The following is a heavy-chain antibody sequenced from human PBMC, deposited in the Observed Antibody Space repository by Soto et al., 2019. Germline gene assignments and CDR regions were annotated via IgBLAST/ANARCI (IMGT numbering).Heavy chain of an antibody. V-gene: IGHV2-5*02. CDR1: GFSLSTGGVG. CDR2: IYWDNDK. CDR3: AHSRCGGDCLQSYSSHYYYGMDV. Sequence: QITLKESGPPLVKPTQTLTLTCTFSGFSLSTGGVGVGWIRQPPGEALEWLALIYWDNDKRYSPSLKSRLTITKDASQNQVVRTMTNMDPVDTATYYCAHSRCGGDCLQSYSSHYYYGMDVWGQGTTVTVSS. J-gene: IGHJ6*02. D-gene: IGHD2-21*02.